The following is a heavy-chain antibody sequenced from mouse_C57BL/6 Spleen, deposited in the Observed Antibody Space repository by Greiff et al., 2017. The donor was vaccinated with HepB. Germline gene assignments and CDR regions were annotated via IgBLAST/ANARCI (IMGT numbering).Heavy chain of an antibody. V-gene: IGHV1-66*01. D-gene: IGHD2-10*01. CDR2: IYPGSGNT. CDR3: ARSYYGNYGFAY. J-gene: IGHJ3*01. Sequence: QVQLQQSGPELVKPGASVKISCKASGYSFTSYYIHWVKQRPGQGLEWIGWIYPGSGNTKYNEKFKGKATLTADTSSSTAYMQLSSLTSEDSAVYYCARSYYGNYGFAYWGQGTLVTVSA. CDR1: GYSFTSYY.